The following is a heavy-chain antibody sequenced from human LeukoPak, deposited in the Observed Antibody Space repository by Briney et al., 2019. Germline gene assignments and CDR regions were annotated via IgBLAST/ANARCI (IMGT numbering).Heavy chain of an antibody. J-gene: IGHJ5*02. V-gene: IGHV4-59*08. Sequence: SETLSLTCTVSGGPISSYYWSWIRQPPGKGLEWIGYIYYSGSTNYNPSLKSRVTISVDTSKNQFSLKLSSVTAADTAVYYCARHALHDFWTLGDWFDPWGQGTLVTVSS. D-gene: IGHD3-3*01. CDR1: GGPISSYY. CDR3: ARHALHDFWTLGDWFDP. CDR2: IYYSGST.